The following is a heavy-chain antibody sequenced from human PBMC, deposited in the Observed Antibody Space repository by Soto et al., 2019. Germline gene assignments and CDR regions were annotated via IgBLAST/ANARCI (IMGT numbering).Heavy chain of an antibody. J-gene: IGHJ6*03. Sequence: GGSLRLSCAASGFTFSSYWMSWVRQAPGKGLEWVANIKQDGSEKYYVDSVKGRFTISRDNAKNSLYLQMNSLRAEDTAVYYCAREGGYYGSGSRDYYYYMDVWGKGTTVTVSS. CDR3: AREGGYYGSGSRDYYYYMDV. D-gene: IGHD3-10*01. CDR1: GFTFSSYW. CDR2: IKQDGSEK. V-gene: IGHV3-7*01.